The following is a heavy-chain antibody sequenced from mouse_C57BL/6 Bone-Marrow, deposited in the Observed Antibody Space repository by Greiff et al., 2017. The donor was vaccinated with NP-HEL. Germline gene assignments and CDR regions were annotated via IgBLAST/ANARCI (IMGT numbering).Heavy chain of an antibody. CDR1: GFNIKDYY. V-gene: IGHV14-1*01. D-gene: IGHD1-1*01. CDR3: TMYLLLRWRGYFDV. J-gene: IGHJ1*03. CDR2: IDPEDGDT. Sequence: VQLQQSGAELVRPGASVKLSCSASGFNIKDYYMHWVKQRPEQGLEWIGRIDPEDGDTEYAPKFQGKATMTADTSSNTAYLQLSSLTSEDTAVYYCTMYLLLRWRGYFDVWGTGTTVTVSS.